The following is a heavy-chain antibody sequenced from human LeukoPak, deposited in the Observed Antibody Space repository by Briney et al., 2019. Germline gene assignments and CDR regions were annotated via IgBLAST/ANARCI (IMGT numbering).Heavy chain of an antibody. V-gene: IGHV3-7*01. Sequence: GGSLRLSCAASGFTFSTYWMSWVRQAPGKGLEWVANIKQDGSEKSYVDSVKGRFTISRDNAKNTLYLQMNSLRAEDTAVYYCARQYYDFWSGYQYYDYWGQGTLVTVSS. J-gene: IGHJ4*02. CDR1: GFTFSTYW. D-gene: IGHD3-3*01. CDR3: ARQYYDFWSGYQYYDY. CDR2: IKQDGSEK.